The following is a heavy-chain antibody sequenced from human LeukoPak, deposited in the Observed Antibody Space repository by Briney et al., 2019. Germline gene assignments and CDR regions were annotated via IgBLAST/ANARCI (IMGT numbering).Heavy chain of an antibody. J-gene: IGHJ4*02. CDR2: INHSGST. CDR1: GASFSGYY. CDR3: ARFGYFDY. D-gene: IGHD3-10*01. Sequence: SVTLSLTCAVSGASFSGYYWTWIRQPPGKGLEWIGEINHSGSTHYNPSLKSRVTISADTSKNQFSLKLSSVTAADTAVYYCARFGYFDYWGQGALVTVSS. V-gene: IGHV4-34*01.